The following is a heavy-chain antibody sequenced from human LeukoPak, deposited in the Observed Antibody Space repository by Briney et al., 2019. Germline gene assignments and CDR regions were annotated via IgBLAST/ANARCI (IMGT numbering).Heavy chain of an antibody. D-gene: IGHD3-3*01. J-gene: IGHJ4*02. CDR2: ISSSSSYI. V-gene: IGHV3-21*01. CDR3: ARAQRITIFGVVIIPYYFDY. Sequence: GGSLRLSCAASGFTFSSYSMNWVRQAPGKGLEWVSSISSSSSYIYYADSVKGRFTISRDNAKNSLYLQMNSLRAEDTAVYYCARAQRITIFGVVIIPYYFDYWGQGTLVTVSS. CDR1: GFTFSSYS.